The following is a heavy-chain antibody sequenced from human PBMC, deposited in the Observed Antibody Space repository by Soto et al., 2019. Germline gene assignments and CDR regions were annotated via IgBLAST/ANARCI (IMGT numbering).Heavy chain of an antibody. J-gene: IGHJ4*02. V-gene: IGHV3-23*01. D-gene: IGHD3-9*01. Sequence: GGSLRLSCAASGFTFNNYALNWVRQAPGKGLEWVSSISGTGGSTFYAGSAKGRFTISRDNSKNTLFLQMTSLRAEDTAVYYCAKDNKRDIWTGPDYWGQRTLVSGSS. CDR1: GFTFNNYA. CDR3: AKDNKRDIWTGPDY. CDR2: ISGTGGST.